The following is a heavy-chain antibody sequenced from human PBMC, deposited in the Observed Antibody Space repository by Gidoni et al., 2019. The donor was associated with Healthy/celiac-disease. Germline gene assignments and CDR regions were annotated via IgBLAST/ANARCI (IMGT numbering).Heavy chain of an antibody. Sequence: QVQLVESGGGVVQPGRSLRLSCAAPGFPFRSHGMPWVRQAPGKGLEWGAVISYDGSNKYYADSVKGRFTISRDNSKNTLYLQMNSLRAEDTAVYYCAKAPSAYYGSGIHPAPDWLTAPFGYWGQGTLVTVSS. CDR3: AKAPSAYYGSGIHPAPDWLTAPFGY. CDR1: GFPFRSHG. CDR2: ISYDGSNK. J-gene: IGHJ4*02. V-gene: IGHV3-30*18. D-gene: IGHD3-10*01.